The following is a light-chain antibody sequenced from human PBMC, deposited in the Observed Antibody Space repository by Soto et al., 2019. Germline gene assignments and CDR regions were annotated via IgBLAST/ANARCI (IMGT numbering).Light chain of an antibody. CDR3: QQSYSTPRT. V-gene: IGKV1-39*01. J-gene: IGKJ1*01. Sequence: DIQMTQSPSSLSASVGDRVTITCRASQSISSYLNWYQQKPGKAPKLLIYAASSLQSGVPSMFRGSGSGTDFTLTISSLQPEDFATYYCQQSYSTPRTFGQVTKVDIK. CDR2: AAS. CDR1: QSISSY.